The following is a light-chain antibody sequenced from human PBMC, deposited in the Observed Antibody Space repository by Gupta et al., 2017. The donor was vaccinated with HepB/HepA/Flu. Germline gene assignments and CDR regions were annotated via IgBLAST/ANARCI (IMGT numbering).Light chain of an antibody. Sequence: VSTQSPGTLSVSPGERATLCCRASQSVTRSYLAWFQQKPGQAPRLLIYGASSRATGIPDRFSGSGSGTDFTLTISRLEPEDFAVYYCQQYGSTPYTFGQGTKLENK. CDR2: GAS. CDR3: QQYGSTPYT. J-gene: IGKJ2*01. V-gene: IGKV3-20*01. CDR1: QSVTRSY.